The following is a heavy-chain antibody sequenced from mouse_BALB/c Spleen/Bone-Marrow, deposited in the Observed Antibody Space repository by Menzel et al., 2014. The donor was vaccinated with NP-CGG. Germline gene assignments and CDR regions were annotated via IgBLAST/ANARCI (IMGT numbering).Heavy chain of an antibody. V-gene: IGHV14-3*02. CDR2: IDPANGNT. CDR3: ASATTATFYAMDY. J-gene: IGHJ4*01. Sequence: EVNVVESGAELVKPGASVKLPCTVSGFNIRDTYMHWVKQRPEQGLEWNGRIDPANGNTKYDPKFQGKATITADTSSNTAYLQLSSLTSEDTAVYYCASATTATFYAMDYWGQGTSVTVSS. D-gene: IGHD1-2*01. CDR1: GFNIRDTY.